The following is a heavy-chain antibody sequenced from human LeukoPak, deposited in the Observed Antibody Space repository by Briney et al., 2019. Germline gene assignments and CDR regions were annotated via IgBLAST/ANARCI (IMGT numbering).Heavy chain of an antibody. CDR2: IIPIFGTA. V-gene: IGHV1-69*01. Sequence: SVKVSCKASGGTFSSYAISWVRQAPGQGLEWMGGIIPIFGTANYAQKFQGRVTITADESTSTAYMELSSLRPEDTAVYYCARVKRGYCSSTSCSNWFDPWGQGTLVTVSS. CDR3: ARVKRGYCSSTSCSNWFDP. CDR1: GGTFSSYA. J-gene: IGHJ5*02. D-gene: IGHD2-2*01.